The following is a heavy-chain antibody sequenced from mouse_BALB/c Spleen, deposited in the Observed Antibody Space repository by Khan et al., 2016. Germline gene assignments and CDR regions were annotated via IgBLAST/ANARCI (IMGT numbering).Heavy chain of an antibody. CDR1: AFSLSTSGMG. D-gene: IGHD1-1*01. CDR2: IWWDDDK. J-gene: IGHJ4*01. Sequence: QVTLKESGPGILQPSQTLSLTCSFSAFSLSTSGMGVGWIRQPSGKGLEWLAHIWWDDDKYYNTALKSGLTISKDTSKNQVFLKIASVDTADTATYYCARIAQDGSSYVYYAMDYWGQGTSVTVSS. V-gene: IGHV8-8*01. CDR3: ARIAQDGSSYVYYAMDY.